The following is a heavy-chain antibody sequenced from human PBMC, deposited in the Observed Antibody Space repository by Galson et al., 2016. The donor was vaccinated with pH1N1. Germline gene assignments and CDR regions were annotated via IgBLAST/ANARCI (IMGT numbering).Heavy chain of an antibody. CDR3: AKVRGPYSGGFPFNKYYTLDV. J-gene: IGHJ6*02. D-gene: IGHD1-26*01. Sequence: SLRLSCAASGFTFNNYGMHSVRQAPGKGLEWVAVIWFDGRNKYYADSVKGRFTISRDNSKNTLYLEMNSLREEDTAIYRCAKVRGPYSGGFPFNKYYTLDVWGQGTNVTV. V-gene: IGHV3-33*06. CDR2: IWFDGRNK. CDR1: GFTFNNYG.